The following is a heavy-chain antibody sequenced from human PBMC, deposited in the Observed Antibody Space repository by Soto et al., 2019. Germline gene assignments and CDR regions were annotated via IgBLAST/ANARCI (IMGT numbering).Heavy chain of an antibody. J-gene: IGHJ4*02. Sequence: GGSLRLSCAVSGITFSNSAMHWVRQAPGKGLDWVAFISYDGKNQYYADSVKGRFTISRDNSRNTLYPQMNSLRAEDTAIYYCARAWELQHSLGYWGQGTLVTVSS. CDR3: ARAWELQHSLGY. CDR2: ISYDGKNQ. V-gene: IGHV3-30*04. CDR1: GITFSNSA. D-gene: IGHD1-7*01.